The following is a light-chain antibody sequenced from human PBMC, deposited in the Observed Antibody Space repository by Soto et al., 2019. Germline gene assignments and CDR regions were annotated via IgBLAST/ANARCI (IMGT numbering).Light chain of an antibody. J-gene: IGLJ1*01. CDR1: SSDVGGYNY. Sequence: QSVLTQPRSVSGSPGQSVAISCTGTSSDVGGYNYVSWYQQYPGKAPKLMIYEVSKRPSRVPDRFSGSKSGNTASLTISGVQADDEADYYCSSYTGTSYVFGSGTKVTVL. V-gene: IGLV2-11*01. CDR2: EVS. CDR3: SSYTGTSYV.